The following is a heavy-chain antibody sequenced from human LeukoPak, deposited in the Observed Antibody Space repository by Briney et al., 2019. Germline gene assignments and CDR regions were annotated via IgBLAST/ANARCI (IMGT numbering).Heavy chain of an antibody. J-gene: IGHJ4*02. CDR1: GFTFSGYA. CDR2: IWYDGGNK. V-gene: IGHV3-33*08. CDR3: ARWGIPAAGGIDY. D-gene: IGHD6-13*01. Sequence: GGSLRLSCAASGFTFSGYAMTWVRQAPGRGLEWVAVIWYDGGNKYYADSVKGRFTISRDNSKGTLFLEMNSLRAEDTGVYYCARWGIPAAGGIDYWGQGTLVTVSS.